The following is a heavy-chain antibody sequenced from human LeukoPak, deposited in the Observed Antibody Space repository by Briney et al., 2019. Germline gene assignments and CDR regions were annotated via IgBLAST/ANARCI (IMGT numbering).Heavy chain of an antibody. CDR1: GFTFSSYG. D-gene: IGHD3-3*01. CDR3: AKDLDVLRFLEWRFDY. J-gene: IGHJ4*02. Sequence: PGGSLRLSCAASGFTFSSYGMHWVRQAPGKGLEWVAVISYDGSNKYYADSVKGRFTISRDNSKNTLYLQMNSLRAEDTAVYYCAKDLDVLRFLEWRFDYWGQGTLVTVSS. V-gene: IGHV3-30*18. CDR2: ISYDGSNK.